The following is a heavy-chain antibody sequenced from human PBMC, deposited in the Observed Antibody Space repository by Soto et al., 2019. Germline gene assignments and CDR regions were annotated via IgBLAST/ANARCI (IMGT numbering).Heavy chain of an antibody. CDR3: AKCSVGTVRTSGWCNWFDP. J-gene: IGHJ5*02. CDR2: IRVGGGDT. Sequence: EVRLLESGGGLAQPGGSRRLSCAASGFTFSSSAMNWVRQDPGKGLEWVSSIRVGGGDTFYADSVRGRFTVSRDISRNTLYLQMNSLRAEDTAIYYCAKCSVGTVRTSGWCNWFDPWGQGTLVTVSS. V-gene: IGHV3-23*01. D-gene: IGHD6-19*01. CDR1: GFTFSSSA.